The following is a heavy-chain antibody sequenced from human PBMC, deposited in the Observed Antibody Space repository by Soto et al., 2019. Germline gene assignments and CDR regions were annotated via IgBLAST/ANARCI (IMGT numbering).Heavy chain of an antibody. CDR1: GGSVSSNNW. CDR3: ARVPGVVVSADDAFDI. D-gene: IGHD2-21*02. Sequence: QVQLQESGPGLVKPSGTLSLTCAVSGGSVSSNNWWSWVRQSPGKGLEWMGEIYHSGSAHYNPSLKSRATISLDKSKNLVSLRLTSVTAADTAVYYCARVPGVVVSADDAFDIWGPGTRVIVSS. CDR2: IYHSGSA. J-gene: IGHJ3*02. V-gene: IGHV4-4*02.